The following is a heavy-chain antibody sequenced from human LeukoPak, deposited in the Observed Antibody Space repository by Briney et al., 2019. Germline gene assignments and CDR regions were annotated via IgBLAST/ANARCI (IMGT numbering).Heavy chain of an antibody. D-gene: IGHD5-12*01. CDR3: AKTSRGNSGYDSPFDK. CDR1: GFTFSSYA. V-gene: IGHV3-23*01. J-gene: IGHJ4*02. CDR2: VSGSGDST. Sequence: GGSLRLSCAASGFTFSSYAMTWVRQAPGKGLEWVSGVSGSGDSTYYADSVKGRFTISRDNSKNTLYLQMNSLRAEDTAIYYCAKTSRGNSGYDSPFDKWGQGTLVTVSS.